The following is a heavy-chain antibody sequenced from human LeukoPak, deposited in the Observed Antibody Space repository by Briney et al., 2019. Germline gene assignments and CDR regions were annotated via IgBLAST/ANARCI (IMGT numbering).Heavy chain of an antibody. Sequence: AGGSLRLSCAASGFTFSSYGMHWARQAPGKGLEWVAVIWYDGSNKYYADSVKGRFTISRDNSKNTLYLQMNSLRVEDTAVYYCAREGLAVAAYFDYWGQGSLVTVSS. D-gene: IGHD6-19*01. CDR1: GFTFSSYG. V-gene: IGHV3-33*01. CDR2: IWYDGSNK. J-gene: IGHJ4*02. CDR3: AREGLAVAAYFDY.